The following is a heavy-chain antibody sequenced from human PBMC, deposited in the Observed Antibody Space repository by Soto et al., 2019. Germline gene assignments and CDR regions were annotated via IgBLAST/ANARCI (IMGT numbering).Heavy chain of an antibody. Sequence: QVQLVQSGAEVKKPGASVKVSCKASGYTFTSYYMHWVRQAPGQGLEWMGIINPSGGSTSYAQKFQGRVTMTRDTSTSTVYMELSSLRSEDTAVYYCARGSGSGSHYNPLGRSDMDVWGQGTTVTVSS. CDR2: INPSGGST. J-gene: IGHJ6*02. D-gene: IGHD3-10*01. CDR1: GYTFTSYY. V-gene: IGHV1-46*01. CDR3: ARGSGSGSHYNPLGRSDMDV.